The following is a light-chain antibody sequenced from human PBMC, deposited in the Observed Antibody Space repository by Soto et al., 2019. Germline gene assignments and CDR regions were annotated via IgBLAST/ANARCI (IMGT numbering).Light chain of an antibody. CDR3: QTWGTGTWV. V-gene: IGLV4-69*01. Sequence: QSALTQSPSASASLGASVKLTCTLSSGHINNAITWHQQQPQKGPRFLMKINTDGSHIRGDGIPDRFSGSISGAERYLSISSLQSEDEADYYCQTWGTGTWVFGGGTKLTVL. CDR2: INTDGSH. CDR1: SGHINNA. J-gene: IGLJ3*02.